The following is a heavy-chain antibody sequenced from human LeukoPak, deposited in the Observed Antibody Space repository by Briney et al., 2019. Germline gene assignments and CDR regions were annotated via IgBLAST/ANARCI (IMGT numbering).Heavy chain of an antibody. J-gene: IGHJ4*02. CDR1: GFTFSSYA. CDR2: ISYDGSNK. V-gene: IGHV3-30-3*01. D-gene: IGHD4/OR15-4a*01. Sequence: GRSLRLSCAASGFTFSSYAMHWVRQAPGKGLEWVAVISYDGSNKNYADSVKGRFTISRDNSKNTLYLQMNSLTPEDTAVYYCTKEGSANYLSFDYWGQGTLVTVSS. CDR3: TKEGSANYLSFDY.